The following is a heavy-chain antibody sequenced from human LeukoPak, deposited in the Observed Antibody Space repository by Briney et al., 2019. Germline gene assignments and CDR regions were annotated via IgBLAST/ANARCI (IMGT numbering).Heavy chain of an antibody. Sequence: TGGSLRLSCAASGFTFRNCAMSWVRQAPGKGLEWVSGTSGTGYNTYYADSVKGRFTISRDNSKNTLYLQMNSLGAEDTAVYYCAKHGSGSLFYFDYWGQRTLVTVSS. CDR2: TSGTGYNT. CDR1: GFTFRNCA. D-gene: IGHD3-10*01. J-gene: IGHJ4*02. V-gene: IGHV3-23*01. CDR3: AKHGSGSLFYFDY.